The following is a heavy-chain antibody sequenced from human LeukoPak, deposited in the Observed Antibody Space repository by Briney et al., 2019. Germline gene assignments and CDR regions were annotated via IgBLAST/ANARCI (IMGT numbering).Heavy chain of an antibody. V-gene: IGHV1-46*01. CDR1: GYTFTSYF. CDR2: INPSGGST. Sequence: ASVKVSCKASGYTFTSYFMHWMRQAPGQGLEWMGIINPSGGSTSYTQKVQGRGTMTRDTSTSTVYMELNSLRSEDTAVYYCARATGPRVGATSQEYYFDYWGQGTLVTVSS. J-gene: IGHJ4*02. D-gene: IGHD1-26*01. CDR3: ARATGPRVGATSQEYYFDY.